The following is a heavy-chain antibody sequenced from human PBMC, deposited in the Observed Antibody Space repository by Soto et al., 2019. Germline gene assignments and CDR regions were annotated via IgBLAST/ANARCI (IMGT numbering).Heavy chain of an antibody. CDR3: AKDRAAAGVYYYYYGMDV. CDR1: GFTFSSYG. V-gene: IGHV3-30*18. CDR2: ISYDGSNK. J-gene: IGHJ6*02. D-gene: IGHD6-13*01. Sequence: PGGSLRLSCAASGFTFSSYGMHWVRQAPGKGLEWVAVISYDGSNKYYADSVKGRFTISRDNSKNTLYLQMNSLRAEDTAVYYCAKDRAAAGVYYYYYGMDVWGQGTTVTVSS.